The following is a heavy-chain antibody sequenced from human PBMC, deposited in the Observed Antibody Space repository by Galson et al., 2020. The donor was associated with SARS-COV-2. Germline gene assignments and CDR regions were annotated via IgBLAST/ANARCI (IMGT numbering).Heavy chain of an antibody. D-gene: IGHD6-13*01. J-gene: IGHJ5*02. CDR2: FDPEDGET. Sequence: ASVKVSCKVSGYTLTELSMHWVRQAPGKGLEWMGGFDPEDGETIYAQKFQGRVTMTEDTSTDTAYMELSSLRSEDMAVYYCATAPAIAAAGRRWFDPWGQGTLVTVSS. CDR3: ATAPAIAAAGRRWFDP. CDR1: GYTLTELS. V-gene: IGHV1-24*01.